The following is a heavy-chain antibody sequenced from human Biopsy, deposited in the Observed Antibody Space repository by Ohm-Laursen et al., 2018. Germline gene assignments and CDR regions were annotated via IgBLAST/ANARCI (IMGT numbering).Heavy chain of an antibody. D-gene: IGHD4-11*01. J-gene: IGHJ6*02. CDR2: IYYSVMT. CDR3: ARDSGILNYGNFKYYHYYGMDV. CDR1: GDSVTKYY. Sequence: GTLSLTCTVSGDSVTKYYWSWIRQPPGKGLEWIGHIYYSVMTNYNPSLQSRVSISADTSRNQVSLTLSSVTAADTAVYYCARDSGILNYGNFKYYHYYGMDVWGQGTKVTVSS. V-gene: IGHV4-59*02.